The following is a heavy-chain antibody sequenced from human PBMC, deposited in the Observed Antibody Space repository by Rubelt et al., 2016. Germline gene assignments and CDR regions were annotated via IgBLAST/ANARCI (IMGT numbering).Heavy chain of an antibody. J-gene: IGHJ4*02. Sequence: EVQLVESGGGLVQPGGSLRLSCAASGFTFSTFGISWVRQAPGKGPEWVSRISGSGGKTYHADSVKGRFTISRDNSKNTLYLQMNSLRAEDTAVYYCAREWIAAAADDDWGQGTLVTVSS. CDR3: AREWIAAAADDD. V-gene: IGHV3-23*04. D-gene: IGHD6-13*01. CDR1: GFTFSTFG. CDR2: ISGSGGKT.